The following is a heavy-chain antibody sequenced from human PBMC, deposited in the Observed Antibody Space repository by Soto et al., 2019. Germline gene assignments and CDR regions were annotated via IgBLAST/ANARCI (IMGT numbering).Heavy chain of an antibody. J-gene: IGHJ4*02. V-gene: IGHV1-2*02. CDR1: GYSFSEYY. D-gene: IGHD1-26*01. CDR2: IDPRSGGT. Sequence: ASVKVSCKASGYSFSEYYIHWVRLAPGQGLEWMGWIDPRSGGTNYAPKFQGRVTMTRDTAINAAYMELNSLINDDTAVYYCARDELQIGGSYSYWGQGTLVTVSS. CDR3: ARDELQIGGSYSY.